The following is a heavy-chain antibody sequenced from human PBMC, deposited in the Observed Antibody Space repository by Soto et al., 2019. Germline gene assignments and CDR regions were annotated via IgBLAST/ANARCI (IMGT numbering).Heavy chain of an antibody. CDR1: GFSLSTSGVG. Sequence: QITLKESGPTLVKPTQTLTLTCTLSGFSLSTSGVGVAWIRQPPGKALEWLALIYWDDDKRYSPSLKNRLTSTKDTSRNQVVVTVTNMDLVDTAIYYCARRMAATPLSYDHWGQGTLVTVSS. D-gene: IGHD1-26*01. CDR2: IYWDDDK. CDR3: ARRMAATPLSYDH. J-gene: IGHJ4*02. V-gene: IGHV2-5*02.